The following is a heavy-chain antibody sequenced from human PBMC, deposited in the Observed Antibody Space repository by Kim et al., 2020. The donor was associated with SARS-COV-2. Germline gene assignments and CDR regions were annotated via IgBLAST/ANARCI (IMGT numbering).Heavy chain of an antibody. Sequence: GESLKISCKGSGYSFTSYWIGWVRQMPGKGLEWMGIIYPGDSDTRYSPSFQGQVTISADKSISTAYLQWSSLKASDTAMYYCARQRYSSGWYGAPYYYYGMDVWGQGTTVTVSS. J-gene: IGHJ6*02. CDR3: ARQRYSSGWYGAPYYYYGMDV. CDR1: GYSFTSYW. V-gene: IGHV5-51*01. D-gene: IGHD6-19*01. CDR2: IYPGDSDT.